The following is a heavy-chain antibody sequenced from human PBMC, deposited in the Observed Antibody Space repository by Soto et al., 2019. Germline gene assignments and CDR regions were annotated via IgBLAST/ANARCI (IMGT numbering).Heavy chain of an antibody. CDR1: GYTFSSFG. Sequence: VKVSCKASGYTFSSFGINWVRQAPGQGLEWVGWVSVYNDDTKYAQNFQGRASLTTDTSTSTTYMEVGSLRSDDTAVYYCARTCRSGGSCYHEYWGEGTLVTVSS. D-gene: IGHD2-15*01. V-gene: IGHV1-18*01. CDR3: ARTCRSGGSCYHEY. CDR2: VSVYNDDT. J-gene: IGHJ4*02.